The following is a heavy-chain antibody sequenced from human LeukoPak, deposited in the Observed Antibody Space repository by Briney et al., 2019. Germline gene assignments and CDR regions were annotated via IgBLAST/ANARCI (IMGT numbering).Heavy chain of an antibody. Sequence: TGGSLRLSCAASGFTFSTYAMSWVRQAPGKGLEWISGISGSGGSIYYADSVKGRFTISRDNSKNTVYLLMNSLRAEDTAVYYCARDVRGLDYWGQGTLVTVSS. D-gene: IGHD3-10*02. CDR1: GFTFSTYA. J-gene: IGHJ4*02. CDR3: ARDVRGLDY. V-gene: IGHV3-23*01. CDR2: ISGSGGSI.